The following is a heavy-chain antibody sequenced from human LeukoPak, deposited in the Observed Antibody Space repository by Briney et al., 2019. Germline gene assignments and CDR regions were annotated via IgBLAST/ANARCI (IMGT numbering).Heavy chain of an antibody. CDR1: GGSFSGYY. CDR2: MNPSGST. J-gene: IGHJ6*03. D-gene: IGHD3-22*01. Sequence: SETLSLTCAVSGGSFSGYYWTWIRQTPEKGLEWIGEMNPSGSTNYNPSLKSRVTISVDTSKNQFTLELSSVTAADTAVYYCARGRQDVTMIVVVMTADSYYLDVWGKGTTVTVS. CDR3: ARGRQDVTMIVVVMTADSYYLDV. V-gene: IGHV4-34*01.